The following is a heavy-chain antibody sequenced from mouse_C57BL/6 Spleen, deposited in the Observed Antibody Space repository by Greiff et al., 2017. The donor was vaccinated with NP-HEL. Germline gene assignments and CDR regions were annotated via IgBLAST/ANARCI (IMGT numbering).Heavy chain of an antibody. CDR1: GFSLSTSGMG. CDR2: LYWDADK. J-gene: IGHJ4*01. V-gene: IGHV8-12*01. CDR3: ARFRDAMDY. Sequence: QVTLKVCGPGILQSSQTLSLTCSFSGFSLSTSGMGVSWIRQPSGKGLEWLAHLYWDADKRYNPSLKRRLTISKDTSRNQVFLKITSVDTADTATYYCARFRDAMDYWGQGTSVTVSS.